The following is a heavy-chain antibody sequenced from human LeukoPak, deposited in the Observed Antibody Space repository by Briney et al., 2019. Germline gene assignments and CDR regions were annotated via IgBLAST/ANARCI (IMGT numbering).Heavy chain of an antibody. J-gene: IGHJ4*02. CDR1: GGSFSGYY. CDR2: INHSGST. V-gene: IGHV4-34*01. D-gene: IGHD5-18*01. CDR3: ARRGEGYSYGSAPDY. Sequence: SETLSLTCAVYGGSFSGYYWSWIRQPPGKGLEWIGEINHSGSTNYNPSLKSRVTISVDTSKNQFSLKLSSVTAADTAVYYCARRGEGYSYGSAPDYWGQGTLVTVSS.